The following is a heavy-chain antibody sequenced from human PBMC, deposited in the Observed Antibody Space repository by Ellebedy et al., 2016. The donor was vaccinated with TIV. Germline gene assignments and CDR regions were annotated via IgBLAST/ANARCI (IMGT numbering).Heavy chain of an antibody. J-gene: IGHJ4*02. D-gene: IGHD1-26*01. CDR3: AKVYSGTYSYFDY. CDR1: GFTFSDYY. V-gene: IGHV3-23*01. CDR2: ISGSGGST. Sequence: GGSLRLSCAASGFTFSDYYMSWIRQAPGKGLEWVSGISGSGGSTYYADSVKGRFTISRDNSKNTLYLQMNSLRAEDTAVYYCAKVYSGTYSYFDYWGQGTLVTVSS.